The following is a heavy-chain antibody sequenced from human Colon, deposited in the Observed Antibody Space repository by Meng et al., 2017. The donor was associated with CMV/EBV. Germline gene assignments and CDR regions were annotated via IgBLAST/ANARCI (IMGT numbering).Heavy chain of an antibody. J-gene: IGHJ4*02. D-gene: IGHD6-13*01. Sequence: GESLKISCVASGFSLSNYNMNWVRQAPGKGLEWISFITSSSSVASYADSVKGRFTISRDNAKNSLFLQMNSLRVEDTAVYYCTYTGVAGAGEHWGQGTLVTVSS. CDR2: ITSSSSVA. CDR3: TYTGVAGAGEH. V-gene: IGHV3-48*04. CDR1: GFSLSNYN.